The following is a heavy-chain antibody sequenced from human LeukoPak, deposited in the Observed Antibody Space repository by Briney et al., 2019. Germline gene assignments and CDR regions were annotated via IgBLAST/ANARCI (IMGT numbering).Heavy chain of an antibody. CDR3: ARLAAIPYWFDP. J-gene: IGHJ5*02. D-gene: IGHD2-2*02. V-gene: IGHV4-59*01. CDR2: IYYSGST. CDR1: GGSISSYY. Sequence: SETLSLTCTVSGGSISSYYWSWIRQPPGKGLEWIGYIYYSGSTNYNPSLKSRVTISVDTSKNQFSLKLSSVTAADTAVYYCARLAAIPYWFDPWDQGTLVTVSS.